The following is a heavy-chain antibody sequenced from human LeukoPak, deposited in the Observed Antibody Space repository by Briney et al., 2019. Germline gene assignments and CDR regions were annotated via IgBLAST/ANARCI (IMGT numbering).Heavy chain of an antibody. CDR1: GFTFSSYA. V-gene: IGHV3-23*01. D-gene: IGHD2-15*01. Sequence: PGGSLRLSCAASGFTFSSYAMSWVRQAPGKGVEWVSAISGRGGSTYYADSVKGRFTISRDNSKNTLYMQMNSLRAEDTAVYYCAKLGYCSGGSCHPYYYYGMDVWGKGTTVTVSS. CDR3: AKLGYCSGGSCHPYYYYGMDV. J-gene: IGHJ6*04. CDR2: ISGRGGST.